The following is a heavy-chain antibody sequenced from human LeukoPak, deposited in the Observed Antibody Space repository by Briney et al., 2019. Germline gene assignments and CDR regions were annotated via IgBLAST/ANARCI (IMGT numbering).Heavy chain of an antibody. D-gene: IGHD3-10*01. Sequence: GASVKVSCKASGYTFTSYDINWVRQATGQGLEWMGWMNPNSGNTGYAQKFQGRVTITRDTSASTAYMELSSLRSEDTAVYYCARTGAMVRGDPDFDYWGQGTLVTVSS. J-gene: IGHJ4*02. CDR3: ARTGAMVRGDPDFDY. CDR2: MNPNSGNT. V-gene: IGHV1-8*03. CDR1: GYTFTSYD.